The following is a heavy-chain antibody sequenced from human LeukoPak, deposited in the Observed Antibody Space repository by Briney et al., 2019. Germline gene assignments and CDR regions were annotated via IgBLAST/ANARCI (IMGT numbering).Heavy chain of an antibody. V-gene: IGHV4-59*08. CDR2: IYYSGST. J-gene: IGHJ3*02. CDR1: GGSISSYY. Sequence: SETLSLTCTVPGGSISSYYWSWIRQPPGKGLEWIGYIYYSGSTNYNPSLKSRVTISVDTSKNQFSLKLSSVTAADTAVYYCARPGGVNDAFDIWGQGTMVTVSS. D-gene: IGHD3-3*01. CDR3: ARPGGVNDAFDI.